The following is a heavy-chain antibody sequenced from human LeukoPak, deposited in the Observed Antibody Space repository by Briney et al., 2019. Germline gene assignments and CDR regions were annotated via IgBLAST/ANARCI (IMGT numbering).Heavy chain of an antibody. J-gene: IGHJ4*02. CDR2: IIPIFGTA. D-gene: IGHD3-22*01. V-gene: IGHV1-69*13. Sequence: ASVKVSCKASGGTFSSYAISWVRQAPGQGLEWMGGIIPIFGTANYAQKFQGRVTITADESTSTAYMELSSLRSEDTAVYYCARGKYYDRPYYFDCWGQGTLVTVSS. CDR3: ARGKYYDRPYYFDC. CDR1: GGTFSSYA.